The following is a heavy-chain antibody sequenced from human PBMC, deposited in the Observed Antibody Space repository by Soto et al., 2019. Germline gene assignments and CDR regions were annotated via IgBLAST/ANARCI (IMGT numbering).Heavy chain of an antibody. V-gene: IGHV1-46*01. Sequence: ASVKVSCKASGYTFTSYYMYWVRQAPGQGLEWMGIINPSGGSTSYAQKLQGRVTMTRDTSTSTVYMELSSLRPEDTAVYYCAKDYGPHYYYYYAMDVWGQGTTVTVSS. CDR3: AKDYGPHYYYYYAMDV. CDR2: INPSGGST. J-gene: IGHJ6*02. CDR1: GYTFTSYY. D-gene: IGHD3-10*01.